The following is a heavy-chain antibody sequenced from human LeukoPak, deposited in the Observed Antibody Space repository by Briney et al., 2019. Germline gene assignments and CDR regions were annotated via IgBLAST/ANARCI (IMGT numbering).Heavy chain of an antibody. D-gene: IGHD3-22*01. Sequence: SETLSLTCAVYGGSFRGYYWSWIRHPPGKGLEWMGEINHSGSTNYNPSLKSRVTISVDTSKNQFSLKLSSVTAADTAVYYCARGRRRVTMIVVTYFQHWGQGTLVTVSS. J-gene: IGHJ1*01. CDR3: ARGRRRVTMIVVTYFQH. CDR1: GGSFRGYY. CDR2: INHSGST. V-gene: IGHV4-34*01.